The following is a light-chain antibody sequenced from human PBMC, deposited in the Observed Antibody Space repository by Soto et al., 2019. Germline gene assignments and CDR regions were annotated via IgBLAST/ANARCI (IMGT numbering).Light chain of an antibody. Sequence: QSALTQPASVSGSPGQSITISCTGTSGDIGSYNRVSWYQQHPGKAPKLIIYEVTDRPSGVSNRFSGSKSGNTASLTISGLQAEDEAEYYCSSYTNINTRACVFGTGPKLTVL. J-gene: IGLJ1*01. CDR1: SGDIGSYNR. V-gene: IGLV2-14*01. CDR3: SSYTNINTRACV. CDR2: EVT.